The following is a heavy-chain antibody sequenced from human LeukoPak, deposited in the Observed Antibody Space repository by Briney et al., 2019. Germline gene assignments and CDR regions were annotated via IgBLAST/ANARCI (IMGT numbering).Heavy chain of an antibody. D-gene: IGHD5-18*01. CDR3: ARRGDTASDY. CDR1: GYRFTSYW. J-gene: IGHJ4*02. V-gene: IGHV5-51*01. Sequence: GESLKISFKSSGYRFTSYWIGWVRPMPGKGLEWMGIIYPGDSDTRYSPSFQGQVTISADKSISTAYLQWSSLKASDTAMYYCARRGDTASDYWGQGTLVTVSS. CDR2: IYPGDSDT.